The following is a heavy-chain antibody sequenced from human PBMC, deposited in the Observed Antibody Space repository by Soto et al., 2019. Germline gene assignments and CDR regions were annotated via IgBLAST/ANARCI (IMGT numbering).Heavy chain of an antibody. D-gene: IGHD2-2*01. CDR2: IIPIFGTA. V-gene: IGHV1-69*01. CDR3: ARGYCSSTSCSGDYYYGMDV. J-gene: IGHJ6*02. Sequence: QVQLVQSGAEVKKPGSSVKVSCKAAGGTFSSSAISWVRQAPGQGLEWMGGIIPIFGTANYAQKFQSRVTITAEESTSKAYIELSSLRSEETAVYYCARGYCSSTSCSGDYYYGMDVWGQGTTVTVSS. CDR1: GGTFSSSA.